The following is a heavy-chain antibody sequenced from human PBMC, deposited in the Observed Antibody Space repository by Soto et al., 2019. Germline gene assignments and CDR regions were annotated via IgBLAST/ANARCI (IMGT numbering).Heavy chain of an antibody. CDR2: ISHDGNNE. V-gene: IGHV3-30-3*01. CDR1: VFSFINYS. Sequence: PWWSXRLSCSAAVFSFINYSINLFRHAPGKGLEWVAVISHDGNNEDYADSVKGRFTISRDSSKSTLYVQMNSLRAEDTAVYYCPRGFRTRYREKMEVWGQGTTVNVYS. J-gene: IGHJ6*01. D-gene: IGHD3-16*02. CDR3: PRGFRTRYREKMEV.